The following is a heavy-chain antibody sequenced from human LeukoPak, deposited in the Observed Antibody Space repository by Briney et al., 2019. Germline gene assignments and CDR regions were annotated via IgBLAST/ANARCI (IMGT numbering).Heavy chain of an antibody. J-gene: IGHJ3*02. CDR3: ASLTTAEAFDI. Sequence: SETLSLTCTVSGGSISIYYWSWIRQPPGKGLEWIGYIYDSGSTNYNPSLKSRVTVSVDTSKNQFSLKLSSVTAADTAVYYCASLTTAEAFDIWGQGTMVTVSS. CDR2: IYDSGST. D-gene: IGHD3-22*01. V-gene: IGHV4-59*01. CDR1: GGSISIYY.